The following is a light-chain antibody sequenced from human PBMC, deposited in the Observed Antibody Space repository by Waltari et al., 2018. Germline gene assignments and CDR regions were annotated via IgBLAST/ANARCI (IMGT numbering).Light chain of an antibody. Sequence: QSALTQPPSASGSPGQSVTISCTGTSSDVGGYSYVSWYQQHPGKAPKLMIYEVARRPSGVPDRCSGSKSGNTASLTVSGLQAEDEADYYCTSFSGSNNWVFGGGTKVTVL. CDR3: TSFSGSNNWV. CDR1: SSDVGGYSY. J-gene: IGLJ3*02. CDR2: EVA. V-gene: IGLV2-8*01.